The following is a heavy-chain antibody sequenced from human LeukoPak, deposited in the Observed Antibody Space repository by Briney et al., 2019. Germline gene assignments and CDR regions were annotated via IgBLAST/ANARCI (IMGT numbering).Heavy chain of an antibody. CDR1: GFTFSSYG. CDR2: ISGSGGST. J-gene: IGHJ4*02. Sequence: GGSLRLSCAASGFTFSSYGMSWVRQAPGKGLEWVSAISGSGGSTYYADSVKGRFTISRDNSKNTLYLQMNSLRAEDTAVYYCAKRDSASGSYYWGQGTLVTVSS. D-gene: IGHD1-26*01. CDR3: AKRDSASGSYY. V-gene: IGHV3-23*01.